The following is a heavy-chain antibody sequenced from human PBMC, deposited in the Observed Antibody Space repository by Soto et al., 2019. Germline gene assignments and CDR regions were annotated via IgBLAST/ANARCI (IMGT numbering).Heavy chain of an antibody. CDR1: GGSISSGGYY. V-gene: IGHV4-31*03. D-gene: IGHD2-15*01. J-gene: IGHJ6*02. CDR2: IYYSGST. CDR3: ARVRSEAATNFYYYYYYGMDV. Sequence: PSETLSLTCTVYGGSISSGGYYWSWVRQHPXKGLEWIGYIYYSGSTYYNPSLKSRVTISVDTSKNQFSLKLSSVTAADTAVYYCARVRSEAATNFYYYYYYGMDVWGQGTTVTVSS.